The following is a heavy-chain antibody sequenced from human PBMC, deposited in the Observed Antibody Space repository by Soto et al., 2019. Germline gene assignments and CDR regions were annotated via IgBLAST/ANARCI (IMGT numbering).Heavy chain of an antibody. J-gene: IGHJ3*02. V-gene: IGHV3-30*18. CDR3: AKDLSRTSDAFDI. CDR1: GFTFSNYG. Sequence: QVQLVESGGGVVQPGRSLRLSCAASGFTFSNYGMHWVRQAPGKGLEWVAVISYDGSNKYYADSVKGRFTISRDNSKNPLYLQMNSLRAEDTAVYYCAKDLSRTSDAFDIWGQGTLVTVSS. CDR2: ISYDGSNK.